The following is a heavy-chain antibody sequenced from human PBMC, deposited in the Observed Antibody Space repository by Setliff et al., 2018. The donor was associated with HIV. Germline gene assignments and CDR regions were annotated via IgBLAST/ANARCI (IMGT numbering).Heavy chain of an antibody. J-gene: IGHJ6*02. D-gene: IGHD3-22*01. CDR2: INHSGST. CDR1: NGSFSGYY. CDR3: ARHLTYDTTDSLSGYGLDV. Sequence: SETLSLTCAVYNGSFSGYYWTWIRQPPGKGLEWIGEINHSGSTNYSPSLKSRVTISVDASRNQFSLRLSSVTAADTAVYYCARHLTYDTTDSLSGYGLDVWGQGTTVTVSS. V-gene: IGHV4-34*01.